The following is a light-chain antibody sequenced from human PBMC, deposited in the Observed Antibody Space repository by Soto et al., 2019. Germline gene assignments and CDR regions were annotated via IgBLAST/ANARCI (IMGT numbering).Light chain of an antibody. CDR3: CSYTSSSTYV. V-gene: IGLV2-11*01. CDR2: DVD. CDR1: RGNVGGYNY. J-gene: IGLJ1*01. Sequence: QSALTQPRSVSGSPGQSVTISCTGTRGNVGGYNYVSWYQLHPGKAPKLMIFDVDKRPTGVPDRFSGSKSGNTASLTISGLQAEDEAAYYCCSYTSSSTYVFGTGTKLTVL.